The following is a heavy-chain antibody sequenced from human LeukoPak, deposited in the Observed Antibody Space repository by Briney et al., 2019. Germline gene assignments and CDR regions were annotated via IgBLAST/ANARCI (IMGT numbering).Heavy chain of an antibody. V-gene: IGHV3-66*01. CDR2: IYSGGST. Sequence: GGSLRLSCAASGLTVSSNYMSWVRQAPGKGLEWISVIYSGGSTNHVDSVKGRFTISRDNPKNTLYLQMNSLRAEDTAVYYCARDWTHRSFDIWGQGTMVTVSS. D-gene: IGHD3/OR15-3a*01. CDR1: GLTVSSNY. J-gene: IGHJ3*02. CDR3: ARDWTHRSFDI.